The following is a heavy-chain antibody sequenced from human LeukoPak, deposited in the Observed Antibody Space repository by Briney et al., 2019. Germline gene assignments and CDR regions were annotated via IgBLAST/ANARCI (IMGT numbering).Heavy chain of an antibody. D-gene: IGHD3-22*01. Sequence: SETLSLTCTVSGGSISSSSYYWGWIRQPPGKGLEWIGSIYYSGSTYYNPSLKSRVTISVDTSKNQFSLKLSSVTAADTAVYYCARLGVYYYDSSGIFDYWGQGTLVTVSS. V-gene: IGHV4-39*07. CDR1: GGSISSSSYY. CDR3: ARLGVYYYDSSGIFDY. J-gene: IGHJ4*02. CDR2: IYYSGST.